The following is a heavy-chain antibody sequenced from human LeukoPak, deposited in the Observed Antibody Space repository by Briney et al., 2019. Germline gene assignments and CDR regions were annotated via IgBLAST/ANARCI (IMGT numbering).Heavy chain of an antibody. Sequence: ASVKVSCKPSGYTFTDYYIHWVRQAPGQGLEWMGWINCNSGGTNYAQEFHGRVTLTRDTSISTAYMELNGLRSDDTAVYYCARESGLDSWGQGTLVTVSS. J-gene: IGHJ5*01. CDR2: INCNSGGT. CDR3: ARESGLDS. CDR1: GYTFTDYY. D-gene: IGHD3-3*01. V-gene: IGHV1-2*02.